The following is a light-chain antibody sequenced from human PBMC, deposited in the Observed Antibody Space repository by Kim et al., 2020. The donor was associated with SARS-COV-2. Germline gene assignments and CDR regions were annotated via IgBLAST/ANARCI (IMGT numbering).Light chain of an antibody. CDR1: SSNIGAGYD. V-gene: IGLV1-40*01. CDR3: QSYDSSLSGSWV. J-gene: IGLJ2*01. Sequence: DPISSPGTSSNIGAGYDLHWYQQLPGTAPQLLIYGNSNRPSGVPDRFSGSKSGTSASLAITGLQAEDDADYYCQSYDSSLSGSWVFGGGTQLTVL. CDR2: GNS.